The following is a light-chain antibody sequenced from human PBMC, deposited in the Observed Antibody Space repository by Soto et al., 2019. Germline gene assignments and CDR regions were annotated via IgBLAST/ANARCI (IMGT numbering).Light chain of an antibody. V-gene: IGKV3-20*01. CDR1: QTISSNN. J-gene: IGKJ1*01. CDR3: QQYGSWT. CDR2: GTS. Sequence: EIVLTQSPGTLSVSPGERATLSCRASQTISSNNLAWYQQKPGQAPSLLIYGTSSRATAIPDRFSGSGAGTDFTLTISRLEPEDSAIYSCQQYGSWTFGQGTKVEIK.